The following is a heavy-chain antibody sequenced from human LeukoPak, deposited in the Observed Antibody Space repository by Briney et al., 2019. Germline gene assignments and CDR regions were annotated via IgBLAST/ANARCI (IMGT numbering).Heavy chain of an antibody. J-gene: IGHJ4*02. D-gene: IGHD3-22*01. CDR1: GFTLSSYA. V-gene: IGHV3-23*01. CDR2: ISGSGGST. Sequence: QSGGSLRLSCAASGFTLSSYAMSWVRQAPGKGLEWVSAISGSGGSTYYADSVKGRFTISRDNSKNTLYLQMNSLRAEDTAVYYCAKTTMIVVVITKKGFDYWGQGTLVTVSS. CDR3: AKTTMIVVVITKKGFDY.